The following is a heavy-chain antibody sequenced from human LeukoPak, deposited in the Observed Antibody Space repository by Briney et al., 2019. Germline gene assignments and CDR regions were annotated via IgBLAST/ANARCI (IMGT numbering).Heavy chain of an antibody. CDR1: GYSFSNYA. J-gene: IGHJ4*02. V-gene: IGHV7-4-1*02. CDR2: IHPSTGNP. Sequence: ASVKVSCEASGYSFSNYAMNWVRQAPGQGLEWMGWIHPSTGNPAYAQGFTGRFVFSLDASVSTTYLQISGLKAEDTAVYFCARALDSLGGLSLPDYWGQGTLVTVSS. CDR3: ARALDSLGGLSLPDY. D-gene: IGHD3-16*02.